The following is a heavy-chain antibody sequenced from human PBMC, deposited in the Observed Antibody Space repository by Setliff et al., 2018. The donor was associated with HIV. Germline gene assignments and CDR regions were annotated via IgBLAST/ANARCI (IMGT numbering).Heavy chain of an antibody. CDR2: ISDSGGST. J-gene: IGHJ3*02. CDR1: GFTFSKYA. D-gene: IGHD3-22*01. CDR3: AKRGYDSSALRAFDAFDI. Sequence: PGESLKISCAASGFTFSKYAMSWVRQAPGKGLEWVSAISDSGGSTYYADSVKGRFTISRDNSKNTLYLQMNSLRAEDTAEYYCAKRGYDSSALRAFDAFDIWGQGTLVTVSS. V-gene: IGHV3-23*01.